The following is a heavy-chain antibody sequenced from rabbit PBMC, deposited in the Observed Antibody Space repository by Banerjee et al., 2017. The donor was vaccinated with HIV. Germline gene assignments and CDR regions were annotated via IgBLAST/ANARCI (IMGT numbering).Heavy chain of an antibody. CDR3: ARGSDSSGWGRYFNL. D-gene: IGHD4-1*01. Sequence: QEQLVESGGGLVQPEGSLTLTCTASGFSFSSYWMCWVRQAPGKGLEWIACSNTISGDTVYATWAKGRFTISKASWTTVTLQMTSLTAADTATYFCARGSDSSGWGRYFNLWGPGTLVTVS. CDR2: SNTISGDT. V-gene: IGHV1S45*01. J-gene: IGHJ4*01. CDR1: GFSFSSYW.